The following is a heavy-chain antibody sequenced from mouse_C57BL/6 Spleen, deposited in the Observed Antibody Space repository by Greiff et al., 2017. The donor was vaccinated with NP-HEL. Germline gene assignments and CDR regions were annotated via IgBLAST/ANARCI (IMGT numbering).Heavy chain of an antibody. CDR2: IYWDDDK. Sequence: QVTLKVCGPGILQSSQPLSLTCSFSGFSLSTSGMGVSWIRQPSGKGLEWLAHIYWDDDKRYNPSLKSRLTISKDTSRNQVFLKITSVDTADTATYYCARIDYGSSYSFAYWGQGTLVTVSA. D-gene: IGHD1-1*01. V-gene: IGHV8-12*01. J-gene: IGHJ3*01. CDR3: ARIDYGSSYSFAY. CDR1: GFSLSTSGMG.